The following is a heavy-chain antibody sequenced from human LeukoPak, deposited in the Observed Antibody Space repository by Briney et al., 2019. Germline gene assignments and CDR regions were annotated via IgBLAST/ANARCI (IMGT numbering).Heavy chain of an antibody. V-gene: IGHV4-59*01. CDR3: ARVGGPNSSYYTDLDV. CDR2: IYNSGST. J-gene: IGHJ6*02. CDR1: DASLSHDS. Sequence: SETLSLTCTVSDASLSHDSWSWIRQPPGKGLEWIGHIYNSGSTNYNPSLKSRVTISVDTSKNQFSLKVSSVTAADTAVYYCARVGGPNSSYYTDLDVWAQGTRSPSP. D-gene: IGHD3-10*01.